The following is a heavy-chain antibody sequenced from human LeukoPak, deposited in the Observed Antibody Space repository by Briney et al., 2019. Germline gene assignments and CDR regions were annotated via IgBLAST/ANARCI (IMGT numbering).Heavy chain of an antibody. CDR2: IKQDGSEK. D-gene: IGHD5-12*01. J-gene: IGHJ4*02. CDR1: GFIFSSYW. CDR3: ARDGYSGNDGL. Sequence: GRSLRLSCAASGFIFSSYWMSWVRQAPGKGLEWVANIKQDGSEKYYVDSVKGRFTISRDNAKNSLYLQMNSLRAEDTAVYYCARDGYSGNDGLWGQGTLVTVSS. V-gene: IGHV3-7*01.